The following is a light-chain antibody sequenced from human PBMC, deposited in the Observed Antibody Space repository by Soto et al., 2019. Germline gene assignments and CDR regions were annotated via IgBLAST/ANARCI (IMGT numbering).Light chain of an antibody. CDR3: QQYHNWPIT. CDR1: QSVSSN. Sequence: EIVMTQSPATLSVSPGEIATLSCSASQSVSSNLAWHQQKPGQAPRILMYDASTRATGISARFSGSGSGTEFTLTISSLQSEDFAVYYCQQYHNWPITFGQGTRLEIK. CDR2: DAS. V-gene: IGKV3-15*01. J-gene: IGKJ5*01.